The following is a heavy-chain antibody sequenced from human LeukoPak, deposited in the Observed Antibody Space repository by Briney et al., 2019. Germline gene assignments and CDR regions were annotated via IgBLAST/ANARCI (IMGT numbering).Heavy chain of an antibody. D-gene: IGHD2-21*01. CDR3: ARDAYCGGDCYSYYMDV. J-gene: IGHJ6*03. CDR1: GGTFSSYA. Sequence: GASVKVSCKASGGTFSSYAISWVRQAPGQGLEWMGGIIPIFGTANYAQKFQGRVTITADKSTSTAYMELSSLRSEDTAVYYCARDAYCGGDCYSYYMDVWGKGTTVTVSS. V-gene: IGHV1-69*06. CDR2: IIPIFGTA.